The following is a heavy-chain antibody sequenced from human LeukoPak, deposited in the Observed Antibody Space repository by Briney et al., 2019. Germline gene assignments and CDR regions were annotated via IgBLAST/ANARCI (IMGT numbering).Heavy chain of an antibody. CDR3: ARLRGYDTRDNDY. D-gene: IGHD3-22*01. Sequence: AGSLRFSGAASGFTFSSYWMHRLRHAQGKGLMWVSHINSDGSNTAYADYMKGRFTISRANAKNKMYLRMNSLKATDTAEYYGARLRGYDTRDNDYWGQGTLVTVSS. CDR1: GFTFSSYW. J-gene: IGHJ4*02. CDR2: INSDGSNT. V-gene: IGHV3-74*03.